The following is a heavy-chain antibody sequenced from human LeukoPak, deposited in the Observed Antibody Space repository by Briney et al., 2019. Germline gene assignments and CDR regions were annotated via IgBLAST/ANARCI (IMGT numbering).Heavy chain of an antibody. Sequence: GGSLRLSCAASGFTFSSYAMSWVRQAPGTGPEWVSTITDSGGTTFYADSVKGRFTISRDNSKNTVYLQMNSLRAEDTAVYYCAKLWRGSHPRYFDHWGQGTLVTVSS. J-gene: IGHJ4*02. D-gene: IGHD1-26*01. CDR1: GFTFSSYA. V-gene: IGHV3-23*01. CDR3: AKLWRGSHPRYFDH. CDR2: ITDSGGTT.